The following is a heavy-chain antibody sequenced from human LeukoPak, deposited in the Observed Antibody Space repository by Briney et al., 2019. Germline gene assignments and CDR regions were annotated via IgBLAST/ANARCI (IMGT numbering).Heavy chain of an antibody. CDR1: EFTFSTYA. CDR2: ISGSGGRT. J-gene: IGHJ3*02. Sequence: GGSLRLSCAASEFTFSTYAMSWVRQAPGKGLEWVSAISGSGGRTYYADSVKGRFTISRDNSKNTLYLQMNSLRAEDTAVYYCARDYDSSGAYDAFDIWGQGTMVTVSS. CDR3: ARDYDSSGAYDAFDI. D-gene: IGHD3-22*01. V-gene: IGHV3-23*01.